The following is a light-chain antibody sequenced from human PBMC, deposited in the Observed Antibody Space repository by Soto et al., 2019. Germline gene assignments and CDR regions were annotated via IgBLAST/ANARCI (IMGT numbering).Light chain of an antibody. CDR2: SAS. J-gene: IGKJ1*01. CDR1: QSLGDN. CDR3: QQDNNWPPWT. V-gene: IGKV3-15*01. Sequence: EIVMTQSPDTLSVSPGETATLSCRASQSLGDNLAWYQHRPGQAPRLLIHSASLRATGIPHKFSGSGSGTVFTLTISRRQSEDIAIDYYQQDNNWPPWTFGQGTKVELK.